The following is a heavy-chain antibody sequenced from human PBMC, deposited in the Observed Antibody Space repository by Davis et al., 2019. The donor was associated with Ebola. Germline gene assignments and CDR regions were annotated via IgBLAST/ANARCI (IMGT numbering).Heavy chain of an antibody. D-gene: IGHD1-26*01. V-gene: IGHV3-49*04. CDR3: ARESGGGIDY. CDR2: IRSKAYGGTT. CDR1: GFTFGDYA. J-gene: IGHJ4*02. Sequence: PGGSLRLSCTASGFTFGDYAMSWVRQAPGKGLEWVSFIRSKAYGGTTEYAASVKGRFTISRDDSGNIAYLQMNSLKIEDTAVYYCARESGGGIDYWGQGTLVTVSS.